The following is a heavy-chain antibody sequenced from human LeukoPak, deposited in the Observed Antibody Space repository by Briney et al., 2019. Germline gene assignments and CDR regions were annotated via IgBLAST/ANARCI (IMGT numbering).Heavy chain of an antibody. CDR2: IGHDGGT. D-gene: IGHD2-15*01. CDR1: GGPFDGYY. V-gene: IGHV4-34*01. CDR3: ARVPATVSRPCDS. Sequence: SETLSLTCAVYGGPFDGYYWTLVRQTPGKGLEWIGEIGHDGGTNYNPSLRSRVTISIDTSKKQFSLKLSSVTAADTAVYYCARVPATVSRPCDSWGQGTLVTVSS. J-gene: IGHJ4*02.